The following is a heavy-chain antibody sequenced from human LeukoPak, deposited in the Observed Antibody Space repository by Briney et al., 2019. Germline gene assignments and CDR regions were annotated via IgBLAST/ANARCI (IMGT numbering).Heavy chain of an antibody. CDR1: GYTLTELS. V-gene: IGHV1-24*01. D-gene: IGHD6-19*01. Sequence: ASVKVSCKVSGYTLTELSMHWVRQAPGKGLEWMGGFDPEDGETIYAQKFQGRVTMTEDTSTDTAYMELSSLRSEDTAVYYCATWWLVPTGRDSDGYWGQGTLVIVSS. J-gene: IGHJ4*02. CDR2: FDPEDGET. CDR3: ATWWLVPTGRDSDGY.